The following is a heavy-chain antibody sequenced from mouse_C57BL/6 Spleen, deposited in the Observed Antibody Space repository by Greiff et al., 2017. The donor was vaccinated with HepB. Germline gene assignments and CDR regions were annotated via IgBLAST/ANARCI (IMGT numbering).Heavy chain of an antibody. D-gene: IGHD2-5*01. CDR3: ARPPLYYSNYGFDY. Sequence: QVQLQQPGAELVKPGASVKLSCKASGYTFTSYWMHWVKQRPGQGLEWIGMIHPNSGSTNYNEKFKSKATLTVDKSSSTAYMQLSSLTSEDTAVYDCARPPLYYSNYGFDYWGQGTTLTVSS. CDR2: IHPNSGST. CDR1: GYTFTSYW. J-gene: IGHJ2*01. V-gene: IGHV1-64*01.